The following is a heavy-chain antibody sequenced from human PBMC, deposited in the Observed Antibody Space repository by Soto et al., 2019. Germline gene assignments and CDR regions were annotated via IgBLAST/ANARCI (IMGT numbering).Heavy chain of an antibody. CDR1: GLSISSDNW. CDR2: IPHSGST. CDR3: ARDQGSHPGD. J-gene: IGHJ4*02. V-gene: IGHV4-4*02. D-gene: IGHD6-13*01. Sequence: QVQLQESGPGLVRPSGTVSLTCAVSGLSISSDNWWSWVRQPPGKGLEWIGEIPHSGSTNYTPSLKSRVTMSVVPSKDLFSLTLNSVTAADTAFYYCARDQGSHPGDWGQGTLVSVSS.